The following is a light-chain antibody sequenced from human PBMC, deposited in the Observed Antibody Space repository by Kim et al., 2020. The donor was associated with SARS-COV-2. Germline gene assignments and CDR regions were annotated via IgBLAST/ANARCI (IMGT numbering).Light chain of an antibody. CDR2: QDN. CDR1: KLGNKY. CDR3: LTWDSHTAI. J-gene: IGLJ2*01. Sequence: SYELTQPPSVSVSPGQTASISCSGNKLGNKYACWYQQKPGQSPVLVICQDNRRGSGIPERFSGSNSGNTATLTISGTQTMDEADYYCLTWDSHTAIFGGG. V-gene: IGLV3-1*01.